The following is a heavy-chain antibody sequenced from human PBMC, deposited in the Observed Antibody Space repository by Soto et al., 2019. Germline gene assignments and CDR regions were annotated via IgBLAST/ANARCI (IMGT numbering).Heavy chain of an antibody. Sequence: QVTLKESGPVLVKPTETLTLTCTVTGFSLSNARMGVSWIRQPPGKALEWLAHIFSNDEKSYSTALKSRLTNSKDTSKSLVVLTKPNSHPVNTATFYSARMGGYEAAFDLWGQGTMVTVSS. CDR1: GFSLSNARMG. D-gene: IGHD5-18*01. CDR2: IFSNDEK. CDR3: ARMGGYEAAFDL. J-gene: IGHJ3*01. V-gene: IGHV2-26*01.